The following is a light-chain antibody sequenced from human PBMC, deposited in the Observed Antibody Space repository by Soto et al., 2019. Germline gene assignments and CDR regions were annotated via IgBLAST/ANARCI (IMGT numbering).Light chain of an antibody. V-gene: IGKV3-20*01. CDR2: GAS. Sequence: EIVWRRSPGTRSCSPGERAPLSCRASQTVNLNNLAWYKRKPGQAPRLLIHGASSRATGIPDRFSGSGSGTDFTLTISRLEPEDFAVYHCQQYGSSPRTFGQGTKLEIK. CDR1: QTVNLNN. J-gene: IGKJ2*01. CDR3: QQYGSSPRT.